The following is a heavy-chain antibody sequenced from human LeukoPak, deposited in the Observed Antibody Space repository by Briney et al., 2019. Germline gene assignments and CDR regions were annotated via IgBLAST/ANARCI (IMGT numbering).Heavy chain of an antibody. CDR2: IKHDDSEK. Sequence: GGSLRLSCAASGFTFSNYWMSWVRQAPGKGLEWVANIKHDDSEKYYVGSVKGRFTISRDNAKNSVYLQMNSLRVEDTAVYYCARDRYLVYWGQGTLVTVSS. D-gene: IGHD3-16*02. CDR3: ARDRYLVY. CDR1: GFTFSNYW. J-gene: IGHJ4*02. V-gene: IGHV3-7*01.